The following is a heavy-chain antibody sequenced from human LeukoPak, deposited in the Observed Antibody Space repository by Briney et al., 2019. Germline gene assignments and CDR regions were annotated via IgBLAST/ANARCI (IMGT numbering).Heavy chain of an antibody. J-gene: IGHJ4*02. D-gene: IGHD1-26*01. CDR2: IFPKFGTS. V-gene: IGHV1-69*01. Sequence: SVKVSCKSSGGTFSTYGFTWVRQAPGQGLEWMGWIFPKFGTSNYAQRFQGRVTITADESTNTACMEMRSLRSDDTAVYYCARGSSGSHTFDFWGQGSLVTVSS. CDR1: GGTFSTYG. CDR3: ARGSSGSHTFDF.